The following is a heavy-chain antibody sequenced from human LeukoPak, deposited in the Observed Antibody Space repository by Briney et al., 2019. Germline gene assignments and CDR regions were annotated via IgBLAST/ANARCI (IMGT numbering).Heavy chain of an antibody. CDR2: ISSSGSTI. D-gene: IGHD3-22*01. CDR3: AILRGYYYDSSGYYRHDAFDI. CDR1: GFSFNIYS. V-gene: IGHV3-48*04. Sequence: GGSLRLSCEASGFSFNIYSMNWVRQVPGKGLEWVSYISSSGSTIYYADSVKGRFTISRDNAKNSLYLQMNSLRAEDTAVYYCAILRGYYYDSSGYYRHDAFDIWGQGTMVTVSS. J-gene: IGHJ3*02.